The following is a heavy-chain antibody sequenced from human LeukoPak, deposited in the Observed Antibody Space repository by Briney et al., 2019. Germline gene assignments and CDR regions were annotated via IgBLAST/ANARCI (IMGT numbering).Heavy chain of an antibody. Sequence: GGSLRLSCAASGFTVSSNYMSWVRQAPGKGLEWVANIKQDGSEKYYVDSVKGRFTISRDNAKNSLYLQMNSLRAEDTAVYYCARVTGSGFDYWGQGTLVTVSS. V-gene: IGHV3-7*01. D-gene: IGHD6-19*01. CDR3: ARVTGSGFDY. CDR1: GFTVSSNY. CDR2: IKQDGSEK. J-gene: IGHJ4*02.